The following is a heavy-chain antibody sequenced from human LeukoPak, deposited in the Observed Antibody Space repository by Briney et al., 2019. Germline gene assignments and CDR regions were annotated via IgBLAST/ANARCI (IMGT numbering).Heavy chain of an antibody. V-gene: IGHV3-33*06. J-gene: IGHJ4*02. CDR3: AKDAGELPDY. Sequence: GRSLRLSCAASGFTFSSYGMHWVRQAPGKGLEWVAVIWYDGSNKYYADSVKGRFTISRDNSKNTLYLQMNSLRAEDTAVYYCAKDAGELPDYWGQGTLVTVSS. CDR2: IWYDGSNK. D-gene: IGHD1-26*01. CDR1: GFTFSSYG.